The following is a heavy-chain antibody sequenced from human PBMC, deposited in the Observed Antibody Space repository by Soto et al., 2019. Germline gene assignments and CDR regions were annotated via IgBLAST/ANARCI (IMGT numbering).Heavy chain of an antibody. CDR1: GFTFDNYA. CDR3: AKATGTTGWDRFDS. V-gene: IGHV3-9*01. D-gene: IGHD6-19*01. CDR2: IHWNGGHT. J-gene: IGHJ4*02. Sequence: EVQLVESGGGLVQPGRSLRLSCAASGFTFDNYAMHWVRQAPGKGPEWVSGIHWNGGHTGYAASVKGRFTISRDNAKNSLFLQMNSLRPEDTAFYYCAKATGTTGWDRFDSWGQGTLVSVSS.